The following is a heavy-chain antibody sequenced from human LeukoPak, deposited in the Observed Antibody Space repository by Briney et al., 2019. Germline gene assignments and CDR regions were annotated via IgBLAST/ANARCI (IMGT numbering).Heavy chain of an antibody. CDR1: GFTFNSYA. V-gene: IGHV3-23*01. CDR2: ISTSGGSS. J-gene: IGHJ4*02. D-gene: IGHD3-22*01. CDR3: AIMHPYYDGSGYWVQ. Sequence: GESLRLSCAASGFTFNSYAMSWVRQAPGKGLEWVSGISTSGGSSSYADSVKGRFTISRDNPRNTLYMQMNSLRAEDTALYYCAIMHPYYDGSGYWVQWGQGTLVTVSS.